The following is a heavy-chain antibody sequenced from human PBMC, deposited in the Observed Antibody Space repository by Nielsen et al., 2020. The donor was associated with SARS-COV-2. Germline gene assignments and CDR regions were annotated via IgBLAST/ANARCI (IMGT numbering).Heavy chain of an antibody. V-gene: IGHV5-51*01. Sequence: GESLKISCKGSGYSFTSYWIGWVRQMPGKGLEWMGIIYPGDSDTRYSPSFQGQVTISVDKSISTAYLQWSSLKASDTAMYYCARTGYCSGGICYSDYYYVMDVWGQGTMVTVFS. CDR3: ARTGYCSGGICYSDYYYVMDV. D-gene: IGHD2-15*01. CDR1: GYSFTSYW. CDR2: IYPGDSDT. J-gene: IGHJ6*02.